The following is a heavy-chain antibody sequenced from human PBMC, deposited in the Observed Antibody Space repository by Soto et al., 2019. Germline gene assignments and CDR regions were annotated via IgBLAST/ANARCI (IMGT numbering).Heavy chain of an antibody. Sequence: GGSLRLSCAASGFTFSDYYMSWIRQAPGKGLEWVSYISSSGSTIYYADSVKGRFTISRDNAKNSLYLQMNSLRAEDTAVYYCARDLLRRALTRMDVWGKGTTVTVSS. V-gene: IGHV3-11*01. D-gene: IGHD2-21*02. CDR3: ARDLLRRALTRMDV. CDR1: GFTFSDYY. J-gene: IGHJ6*03. CDR2: ISSSGSTI.